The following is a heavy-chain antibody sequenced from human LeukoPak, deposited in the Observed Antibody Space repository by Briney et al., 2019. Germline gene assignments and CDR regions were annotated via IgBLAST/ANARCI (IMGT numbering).Heavy chain of an antibody. CDR3: AKQGRDHCSGGSCYLFDY. Sequence: PGGSLRLSCAASGFTFISFGMHWVRQAPGKGLQWVALISFDGGDKYYADSVKGRFTISRDNSKDTLFLQMNSLRAEDTAVYYCAKQGRDHCSGGSCYLFDYWGQGTLVTVSS. CDR1: GFTFISFG. J-gene: IGHJ4*02. D-gene: IGHD2-15*01. CDR2: ISFDGGDK. V-gene: IGHV3-30*18.